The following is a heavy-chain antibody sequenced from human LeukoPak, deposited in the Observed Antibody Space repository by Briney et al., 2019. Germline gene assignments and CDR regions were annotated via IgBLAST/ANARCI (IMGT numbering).Heavy chain of an antibody. CDR1: GFTFSSYS. V-gene: IGHV3-48*01. Sequence: GGSLRLSCAASGFTFSSYSMNWVRQAPGKGLEWVSYISYGSSTIYYADAVKGRFTISRDNSKNTLFLQMNSLRAEDTAVYFCASRIAVAGYSDYWGQGTLVTVSS. CDR2: ISYGSSTI. J-gene: IGHJ4*02. CDR3: ASRIAVAGYSDY. D-gene: IGHD6-19*01.